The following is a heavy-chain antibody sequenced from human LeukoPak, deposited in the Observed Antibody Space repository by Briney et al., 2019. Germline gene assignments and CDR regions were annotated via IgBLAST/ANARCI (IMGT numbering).Heavy chain of an antibody. D-gene: IGHD6-19*01. CDR1: GFTVSSNY. J-gene: IGHJ4*02. Sequence: GGSLRLSCAASGFTVSSNYMSWVRQAPGKGLEWVSVIYSGGSTYYADSVKGRYTISRDNSKNTLYLQMNSLRAEDTAVYYCARHSSQHGVFDYWGQGTLVTVSS. CDR3: ARHSSQHGVFDY. CDR2: IYSGGST. V-gene: IGHV3-53*01.